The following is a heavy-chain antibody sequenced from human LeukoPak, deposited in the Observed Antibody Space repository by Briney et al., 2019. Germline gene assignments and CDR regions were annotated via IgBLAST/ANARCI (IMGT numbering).Heavy chain of an antibody. D-gene: IGHD2-15*01. J-gene: IGHJ4*02. Sequence: GGSLRLSCAASGFPFSSYAMSWVRQAPGKGLEWVSVISDSGGRTYSAASVKGRFTISRDNSKDTLYLQMNSLRAEDTAVYYCARTYCIGSSCPGVFEYWGQGTLVIVSS. V-gene: IGHV3-23*01. CDR3: ARTYCIGSSCPGVFEY. CDR2: ISDSGGRT. CDR1: GFPFSSYA.